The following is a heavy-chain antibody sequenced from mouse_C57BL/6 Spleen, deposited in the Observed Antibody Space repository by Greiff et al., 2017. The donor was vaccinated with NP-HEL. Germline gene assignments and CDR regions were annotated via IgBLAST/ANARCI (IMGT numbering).Heavy chain of an antibody. V-gene: IGHV5-6*01. D-gene: IGHD1-1*01. CDR2: ISSGGSYT. J-gene: IGHJ4*01. CDR3: ARQYYGSRTVYAMDY. CDR1: GFTFSSYG. Sequence: EVMLVESGGDLVKPGGSLKLSCAASGFTFSSYGMSWVRQTPDKRLEWVATISSGGSYTYYPDSVKGRFTITRDNATNTLYLQMSSLKSEDTAMYYCARQYYGSRTVYAMDYWGQGTSVTVSS.